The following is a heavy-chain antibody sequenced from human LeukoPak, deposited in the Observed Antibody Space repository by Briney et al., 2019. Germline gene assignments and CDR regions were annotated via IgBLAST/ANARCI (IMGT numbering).Heavy chain of an antibody. D-gene: IGHD5/OR15-5a*01. V-gene: IGHV3-30*03. CDR3: VRGQTDMVSRRLDY. J-gene: IGHJ4*02. CDR2: ISFDGGER. Sequence: PGGSLRLSCAASGFTFSSYWMSWVRQAPGKGLEWVALISFDGGERYYADSVKGRFTISRDNSKDTLYLLMNSVRADDTGVYYCVRGQTDMVSRRLDYWGQGTLVTVSS. CDR1: GFTFSSYW.